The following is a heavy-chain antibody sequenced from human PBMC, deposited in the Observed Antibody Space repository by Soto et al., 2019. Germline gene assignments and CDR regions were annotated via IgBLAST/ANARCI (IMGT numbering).Heavy chain of an antibody. V-gene: IGHV4-34*01. Sequence: SETLSLTCAVYGGSFSGYYWSWIRQPPGKGLEWIGEINHSGSTNYNPSLKSRVTISVDTSKNQFSLKLSSVTAADTAVYYCARSPPGGSGSYYNVVRWFDPWGQGTLVTVSS. J-gene: IGHJ5*02. CDR3: ARSPPGGSGSYYNVVRWFDP. D-gene: IGHD3-10*01. CDR2: INHSGST. CDR1: GGSFSGYY.